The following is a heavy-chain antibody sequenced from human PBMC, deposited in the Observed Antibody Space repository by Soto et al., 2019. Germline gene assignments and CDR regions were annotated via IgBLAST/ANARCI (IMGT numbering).Heavy chain of an antibody. V-gene: IGHV1-3*01. D-gene: IGHD5-12*01. CDR1: GYTFTSYA. CDR3: ARVPITAGGYVNY. Sequence: QVQLVQSGAEVKKPGASVKVSCKASGYTFTSYAMHWVRQAPGQRLEWMGWINAGNGNTKYSQKFQGRVTITRDTSASTAYMELSSLRSEDTAVYYCARVPITAGGYVNYWGQGTLVTVSS. CDR2: INAGNGNT. J-gene: IGHJ4*02.